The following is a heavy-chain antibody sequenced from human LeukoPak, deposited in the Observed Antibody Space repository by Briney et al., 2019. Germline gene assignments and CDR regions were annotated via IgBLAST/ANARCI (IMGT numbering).Heavy chain of an antibody. J-gene: IGHJ4*02. V-gene: IGHV3-30*04. CDR1: GFTFSSYA. D-gene: IGHD2-21*02. Sequence: GRSLRLSCAASGFTFSSYAMHWVRQAPGKGLEWVAVISYDGGSKYYADSVKGRFTISRDNSKTTLYLQMNSLRAEDTAVYSCARDCGGDCYNFDYWGQGTLVTVSS. CDR3: ARDCGGDCYNFDY. CDR2: ISYDGGSK.